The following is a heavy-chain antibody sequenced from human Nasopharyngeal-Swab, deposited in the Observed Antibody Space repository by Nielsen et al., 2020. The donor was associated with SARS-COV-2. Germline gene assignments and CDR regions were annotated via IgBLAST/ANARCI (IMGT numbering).Heavy chain of an antibody. CDR3: ARVYSGNYPRPYFDY. Sequence: GESLKISCAASGFTFSDYYMSWIRQAPGKGLEWVSYISSSGSTIYYADSVKGRFTISRDNAKNSLYLQMNSLRAEDTAVYYCARVYSGNYPRPYFDYWGQGTLVTVSS. D-gene: IGHD1-26*01. CDR2: ISSSGSTI. V-gene: IGHV3-11*04. CDR1: GFTFSDYY. J-gene: IGHJ4*02.